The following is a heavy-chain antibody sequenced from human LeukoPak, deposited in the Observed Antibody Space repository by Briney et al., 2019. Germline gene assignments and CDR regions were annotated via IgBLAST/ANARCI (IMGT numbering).Heavy chain of an antibody. Sequence: GGSLRLSCAASGFTFSSYSMNWVRQAPGKGLEWVSSISSSSSYIYYADSVKGRFTISRDNAKNSLYLQMNSLRAEDTAVYNCAREGYSYGYNWFDPWGQGTLVTVSS. V-gene: IGHV3-21*01. D-gene: IGHD5-18*01. J-gene: IGHJ5*02. CDR2: ISSSSSYI. CDR1: GFTFSSYS. CDR3: AREGYSYGYNWFDP.